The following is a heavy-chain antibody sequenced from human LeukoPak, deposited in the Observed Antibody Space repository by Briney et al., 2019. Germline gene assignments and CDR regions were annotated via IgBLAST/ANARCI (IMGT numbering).Heavy chain of an antibody. V-gene: IGHV3-21*01. CDR1: GFTFSSYS. J-gene: IGHJ4*02. CDR3: ARFDESYYDFWSGYEVDY. CDR2: IISSSSYI. Sequence: GGSLRLSCAASGFTFSSYSMTWVRQAPGKGLEWVSSIISSSSYIYYADSVKGRFTISRDNAKNSLYLQMNSLRAEDTAVYYCARFDESYYDFWSGYEVDYWGQGTLVTVSS. D-gene: IGHD3-3*01.